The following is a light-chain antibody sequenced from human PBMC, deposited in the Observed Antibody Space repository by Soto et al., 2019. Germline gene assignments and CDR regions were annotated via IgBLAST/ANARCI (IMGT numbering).Light chain of an antibody. CDR2: GAS. CDR1: ESVSNN. CDR3: QQYNNWPGT. Sequence: EILMTQSPATLSVSPGERATLSCRATESVSNNLAWYQQKPRQAPRLLIYGASTRAPGIPARFSGSGSGTEFTLTISGRQSEDCAVYYCQQYNNWPGTFGRGTKVEI. V-gene: IGKV3-15*01. J-gene: IGKJ1*01.